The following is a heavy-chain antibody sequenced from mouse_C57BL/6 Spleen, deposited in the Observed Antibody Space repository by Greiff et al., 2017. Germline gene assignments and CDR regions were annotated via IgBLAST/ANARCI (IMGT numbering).Heavy chain of an antibody. J-gene: IGHJ2*01. Sequence: VKLMESGPELVKPGAPVKISCKASGYAFSSSWMNWVKQRPGKGLEWIGRIYPGDGDTNYNGKFKGKATLTADKSSSTAYMQLSSLTSEDSAVYFCARCGSSPYYFDYWGQGTTLTVSS. D-gene: IGHD1-1*01. CDR3: ARCGSSPYYFDY. CDR2: IYPGDGDT. V-gene: IGHV1-82*01. CDR1: GYAFSSSW.